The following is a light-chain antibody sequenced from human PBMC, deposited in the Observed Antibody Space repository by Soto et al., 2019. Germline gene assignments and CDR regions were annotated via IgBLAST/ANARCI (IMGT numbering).Light chain of an antibody. Sequence: DIPMTQSPSSLSASVGDRVTITCRASQSIYSSLNWYQQKPGKAPKLLIYAASSLQSGVPSRFSGSGSGTDFTLTISSLQPEDFATYYCQQTYSTPYTFGQGTKLEIK. CDR2: AAS. CDR3: QQTYSTPYT. J-gene: IGKJ2*01. V-gene: IGKV1-39*01. CDR1: QSIYSS.